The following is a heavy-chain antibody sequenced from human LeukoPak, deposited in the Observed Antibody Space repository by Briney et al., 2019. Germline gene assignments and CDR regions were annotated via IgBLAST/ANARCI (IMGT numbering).Heavy chain of an antibody. CDR3: ARDECSSTSCYNG. J-gene: IGHJ4*02. CDR1: GGSISSSNW. V-gene: IGHV4-4*02. Sequence: SGTLSLTCAVSGGSISSSNWWSWVRQPPGKGLEWIGEIYHSGSTNYNPSLKSRVTISVDKSKNQFSLQLSSVTAADTAVYYCARDECSSTSCYNGWGQGTLVTVSS. CDR2: IYHSGST. D-gene: IGHD2-2*02.